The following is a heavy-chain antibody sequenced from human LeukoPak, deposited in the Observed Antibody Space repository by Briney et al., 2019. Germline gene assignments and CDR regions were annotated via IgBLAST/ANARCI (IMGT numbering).Heavy chain of an antibody. CDR2: INPVDGTT. CDR1: GYTFRSHY. D-gene: IGHD2-21*01. Sequence: GASVKVSSSASGYTFRSHYIHWVRQAPGQGLEWMGIINPVDGTTNYAQQLRGRVTVTRDTSTSTVFMELSSLRSEDTAVYYCARALSYSPDFDYWGQGALVTVSS. CDR3: ARALSYSPDFDY. J-gene: IGHJ4*02. V-gene: IGHV1-46*04.